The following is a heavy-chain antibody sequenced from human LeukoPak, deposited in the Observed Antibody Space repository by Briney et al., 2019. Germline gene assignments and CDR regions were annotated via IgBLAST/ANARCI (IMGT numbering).Heavy chain of an antibody. Sequence: GGSLRLSCAASGFTFSNAWMSWVRQAPGKGLEWVGRIKSKTDGGTTDYAAPVKGRFTISRDDSKNTLYLQMNSLKTEDTAVYYCTTGLGYCSSTSCFDYWGQGTLVTVSS. CDR1: GFTFSNAW. V-gene: IGHV3-15*01. D-gene: IGHD2-2*01. CDR3: TTGLGYCSSTSCFDY. J-gene: IGHJ4*02. CDR2: IKSKTDGGTT.